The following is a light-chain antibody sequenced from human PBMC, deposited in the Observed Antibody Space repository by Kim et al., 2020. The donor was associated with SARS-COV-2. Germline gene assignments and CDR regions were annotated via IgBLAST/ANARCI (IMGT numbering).Light chain of an antibody. J-gene: IGKJ2*01. Sequence: RATINCKSSQSSLYRSNNKNNLAWYQQKPGQPPKLLIYWASTRESGVPDRFSGSGSGTDFTLTISSLQAEDVAVYYCQQYFSIPYTFGQGTKLEI. V-gene: IGKV4-1*01. CDR3: QQYFSIPYT. CDR1: QSSLYRSNNKNN. CDR2: WAS.